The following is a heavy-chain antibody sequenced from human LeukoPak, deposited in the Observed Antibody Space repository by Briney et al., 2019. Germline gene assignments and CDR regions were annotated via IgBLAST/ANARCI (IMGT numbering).Heavy chain of an antibody. CDR3: AKDHYYDSSGYYGSPYYFDY. J-gene: IGHJ4*02. CDR2: ISGSGGST. CDR1: GFTFSSYA. V-gene: IGHV3-23*01. Sequence: GGSLRLSCAASGFTFSSYAMSWVRQAPGKGLEWVSAISGSGGSTYYADSVKGRFTISRDNSKNTPYLQMNSLRAEDTAVYYCAKDHYYDSSGYYGSPYYFDYWGQGTLVTVSS. D-gene: IGHD3-22*01.